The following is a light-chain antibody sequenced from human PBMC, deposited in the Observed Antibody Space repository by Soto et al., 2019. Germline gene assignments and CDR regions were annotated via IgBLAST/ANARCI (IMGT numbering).Light chain of an antibody. J-gene: IGLJ1*01. CDR2: EVT. Sequence: SELTQPTSASGSPGRSVTISCTGTSSYVGGYNYVSWAQHHPGRPPKLMIYEVTKRPLGVPDRFSGSKSGNTASLTVSGLQAEDETDYYCSSYAGSNNYVFGPGTKVTVL. CDR1: SSYVGGYNY. V-gene: IGLV2-8*01. CDR3: SSYAGSNNYV.